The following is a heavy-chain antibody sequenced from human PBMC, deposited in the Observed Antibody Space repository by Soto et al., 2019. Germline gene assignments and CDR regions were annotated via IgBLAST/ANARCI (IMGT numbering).Heavy chain of an antibody. D-gene: IGHD6-19*01. CDR1: GGSISSSSYY. V-gene: IGHV4-39*01. CDR2: IYYSGST. Sequence: SETLSLTCTVSGGSISSSSYYWGWIRQPPGKGLEWIGSIYYSGSTYYNPSPKSRVTISVDTSKNQFSLKLSSVTAADTAVYYCASMSLRGSGWYRPPDYWGQGTLVTVSS. J-gene: IGHJ4*02. CDR3: ASMSLRGSGWYRPPDY.